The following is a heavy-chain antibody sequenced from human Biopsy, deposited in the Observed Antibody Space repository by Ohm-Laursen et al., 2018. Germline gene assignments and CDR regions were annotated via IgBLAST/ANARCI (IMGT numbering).Heavy chain of an antibody. CDR1: DSSVRHDYF. D-gene: IGHD2-8*02. V-gene: IGHV4-38-2*02. CDR2: IYPGSGT. Sequence: TLSLTCSVSDSSVRHDYFWTWIRQPPGKGLEWIGSIYPGSGTSYNPSVETRVAITLDKAKNEFSLRIDSVTAADTAVYYCARDRIAYCTATSCDNFGLDVWGQGTTVTVSS. J-gene: IGHJ6*02. CDR3: ARDRIAYCTATSCDNFGLDV.